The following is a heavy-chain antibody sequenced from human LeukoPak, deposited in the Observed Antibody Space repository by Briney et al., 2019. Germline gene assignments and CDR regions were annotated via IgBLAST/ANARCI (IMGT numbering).Heavy chain of an antibody. D-gene: IGHD1-1*01. CDR1: GYTFTSYG. J-gene: IGHJ4*02. CDR3: ASPSDKYNWNDGFDY. Sequence: GASVKVSCKASGYTFTSYGISWVRQAPGQGLEWMGWISAYNGNTNYAQKLQGRVTITTDESTSTAYMELSSLRSEDTAVYYCASPSDKYNWNDGFDYWGQGTLVTVSS. CDR2: ISAYNGNT. V-gene: IGHV1-18*01.